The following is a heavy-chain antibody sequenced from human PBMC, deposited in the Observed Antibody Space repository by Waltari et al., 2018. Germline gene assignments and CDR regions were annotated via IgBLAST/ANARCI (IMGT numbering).Heavy chain of an antibody. CDR1: GGSFSGYY. CDR2: INHSGST. CDR3: ARGSGSYY. Sequence: QVQLQQWGAGLLKPSETLSLTCAVYGGSFSGYYWSWIRQPPGKGLEWIGEINHSGSTHYNPSLKSRVTISVDTSKNQFSLKLSSVSAADTAVYDCARGSGSYYWGQGTLVTVSS. D-gene: IGHD1-26*01. V-gene: IGHV4-34*01. J-gene: IGHJ4*02.